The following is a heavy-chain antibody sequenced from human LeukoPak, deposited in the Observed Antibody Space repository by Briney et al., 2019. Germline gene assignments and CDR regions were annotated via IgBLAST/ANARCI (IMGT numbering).Heavy chain of an antibody. Sequence: SETLSLTCTVSGGSISSSTYYWGWIRQPPGKGLEWFGSIYYSGSTYYNPSLKSRVTISIDTSKNQFSLKLSSVTAADTAVYYCARHLYCSSTSCYRVYYYYYMDVWGKGTTVTISS. D-gene: IGHD2-2*01. CDR1: GGSISSSTYY. CDR3: ARHLYCSSTSCYRVYYYYYMDV. CDR2: IYYSGST. J-gene: IGHJ6*03. V-gene: IGHV4-39*01.